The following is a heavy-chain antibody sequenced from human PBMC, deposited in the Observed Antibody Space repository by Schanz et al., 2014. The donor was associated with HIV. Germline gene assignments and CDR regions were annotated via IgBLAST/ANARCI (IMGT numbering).Heavy chain of an antibody. CDR1: GFIFSTYG. V-gene: IGHV3-30*19. CDR3: AKGARAHKVTTGVDV. J-gene: IGHJ6*02. D-gene: IGHD4-17*01. Sequence: QIQLVESGGCVVQPGRSLRLSCAASGFIFSTYGMHWVRQAPGKGLEWVADLSHDGSNKYYADSVKGRFTISRDNSKNTLYLQMNSLRAEDTAVYYCAKGARAHKVTTGVDVWGPGTTVTVSS. CDR2: LSHDGSNK.